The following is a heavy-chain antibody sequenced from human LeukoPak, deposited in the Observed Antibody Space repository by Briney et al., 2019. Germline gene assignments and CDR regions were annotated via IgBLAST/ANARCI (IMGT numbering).Heavy chain of an antibody. Sequence: GGSLRLSCAASGFTFSSYSMNWVRQAPGKGLEWVSSISSSSSYIYYADSVKDRFTISRDNAKNSLYLQMNSLRAEDTAVYYCASGIQLWLSDYWGQGTLVTVSS. CDR2: ISSSSSYI. D-gene: IGHD5-18*01. J-gene: IGHJ4*02. CDR3: ASGIQLWLSDY. V-gene: IGHV3-21*01. CDR1: GFTFSSYS.